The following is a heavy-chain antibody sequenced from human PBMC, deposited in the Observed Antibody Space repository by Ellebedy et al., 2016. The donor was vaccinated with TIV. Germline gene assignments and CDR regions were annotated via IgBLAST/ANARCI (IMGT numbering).Heavy chain of an antibody. CDR2: IRYDGSNK. V-gene: IGHV3-30*02. J-gene: IGHJ4*02. Sequence: GESLKISCAASGFTFSSYGMHWVRQAPGKGLEWVAFIRYDGSNKYYADSVKGRFTISRDNSKNTLYLQMNSLRAEDTDVYYCAKKYGDYHARENEFDYWGQGTLVTVSS. CDR3: AKKYGDYHARENEFDY. CDR1: GFTFSSYG. D-gene: IGHD4-17*01.